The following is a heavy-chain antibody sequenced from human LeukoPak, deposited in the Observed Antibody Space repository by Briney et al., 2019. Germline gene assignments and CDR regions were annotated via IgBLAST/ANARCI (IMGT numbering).Heavy chain of an antibody. D-gene: IGHD3-22*01. V-gene: IGHV4-61*02. J-gene: IGHJ4*02. Sequence: SETLSLTCTVSGDSISNGRHYWSWIRQPAGKGLEWIGRINTSGSTNYNPSLKSRVTISVKTSKNQFSLKLSSVTAADTAVYYCARVTGYMIEDYFDYWGQGTLVTVSS. CDR3: ARVTGYMIEDYFDY. CDR1: GDSISNGRHY. CDR2: INTSGST.